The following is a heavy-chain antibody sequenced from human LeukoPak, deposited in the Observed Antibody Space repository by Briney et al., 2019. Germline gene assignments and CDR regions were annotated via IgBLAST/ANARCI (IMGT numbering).Heavy chain of an antibody. CDR2: IYHSGST. J-gene: IGHJ4*02. D-gene: IGHD6-13*01. Sequence: PSETLSLTCTVSGYSISSGYYWGWIRQPPGKGLEWIGSIYHSGSTYYNPSLKSRVTISVDTSKNQFSLKLSSVTAADTAVYYCANTGYSSSWYLGARGYFDYWGQGTLVTVSS. CDR3: ANTGYSSSWYLGARGYFDY. CDR1: GYSISSGYY. V-gene: IGHV4-38-2*02.